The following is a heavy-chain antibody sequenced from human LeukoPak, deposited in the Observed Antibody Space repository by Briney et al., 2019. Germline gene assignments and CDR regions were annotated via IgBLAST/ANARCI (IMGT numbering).Heavy chain of an antibody. V-gene: IGHV4-4*07. J-gene: IGHJ4*02. Sequence: SETLSLTCTVSGGSIGSYYWSWIRQPAGKGLEWIGRIYTSGSTNYNPSLKSRVTMSVDTSKNQFSLKLSSVTAADTAVYYCASEHYYGSGSYYSYWGQGTLVTVSS. CDR1: GGSIGSYY. D-gene: IGHD3-10*01. CDR3: ASEHYYGSGSYYSY. CDR2: IYTSGST.